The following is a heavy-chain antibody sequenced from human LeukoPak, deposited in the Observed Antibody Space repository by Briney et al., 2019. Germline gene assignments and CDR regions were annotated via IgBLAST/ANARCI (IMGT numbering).Heavy chain of an antibody. J-gene: IGHJ4*02. Sequence: GGSLLLSCAASEFSVSSNHMSWVRQAPGKGLEWVSIFYSGGSIYYADSVKGRFTISRDSSTNTLYLQMNSLRAEDTAVYYCASGIPFEYWGQGTLVTVSS. V-gene: IGHV3-53*01. CDR2: FYSGGSI. CDR1: EFSVSSNH. CDR3: ASGIPFEY.